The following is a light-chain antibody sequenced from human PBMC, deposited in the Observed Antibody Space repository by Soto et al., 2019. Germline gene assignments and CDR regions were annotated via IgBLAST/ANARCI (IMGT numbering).Light chain of an antibody. V-gene: IGKV3-20*01. CDR3: QQYGSSPWT. J-gene: IGKJ1*01. CDR2: GAS. Sequence: IVLTQSPGTLSLSPGEGATLSCRASQSVSSSYLAWYQQKPGQAPRLLIYGASSRATGIPARFTGSGSGTGFTLTISRLEPEDLAVYFCQQYGSSPWTFGQGTKVEIK. CDR1: QSVSSSY.